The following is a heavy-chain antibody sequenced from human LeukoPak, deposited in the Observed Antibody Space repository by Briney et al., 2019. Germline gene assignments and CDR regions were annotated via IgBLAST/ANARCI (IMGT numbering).Heavy chain of an antibody. V-gene: IGHV1-18*01. CDR2: ISAYNGNT. J-gene: IGHJ4*02. D-gene: IGHD2-15*01. Sequence: ASVRVSCKASGCTFTSYGISWVRQAPGQGLEWMGWISAYNGNTNYAQKLQGRVTMTTDTSTSTAYMELRSLRSDDTAVYYCARDGRGWPYTLCDYWGQGTLVTVSS. CDR1: GCTFTSYG. CDR3: ARDGRGWPYTLCDY.